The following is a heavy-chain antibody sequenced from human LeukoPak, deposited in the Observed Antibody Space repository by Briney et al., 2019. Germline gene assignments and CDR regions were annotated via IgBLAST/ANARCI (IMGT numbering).Heavy chain of an antibody. V-gene: IGHV1-8*01. CDR3: ARGSVYSSSWAYYYYMDV. CDR1: GYTFTSYE. D-gene: IGHD6-13*01. J-gene: IGHJ6*03. Sequence: ASVKVSCKASGYTFTSYEINWVRQATGQGLEWMGWMNPNSGNTGYAQKFQGRVTMTRNTSISTAYMELSSLRSEDTAVYYCARGSVYSSSWAYYYYMDVWGKGTTVTISS. CDR2: MNPNSGNT.